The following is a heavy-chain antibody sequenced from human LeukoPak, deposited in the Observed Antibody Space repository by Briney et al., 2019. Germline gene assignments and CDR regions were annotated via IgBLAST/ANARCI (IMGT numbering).Heavy chain of an antibody. V-gene: IGHV3-74*01. CDR3: ARSVNYSPADC. D-gene: IGHD1-26*01. J-gene: IGHJ4*02. Sequence: GGSLRLSCAASGFTFSSYWMHWVRQGPRKGLVWVSRINSDGSSTNYADTVKGRFTISRDNANNTLYLQMNSLRAEDTAVYYCARSVNYSPADCWGQGTLVTVSS. CDR2: INSDGSST. CDR1: GFTFSSYW.